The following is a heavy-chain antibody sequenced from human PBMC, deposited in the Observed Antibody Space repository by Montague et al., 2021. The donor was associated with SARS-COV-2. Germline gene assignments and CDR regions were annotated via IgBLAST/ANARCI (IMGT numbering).Heavy chain of an antibody. Sequence: TLSLTCTVSGGSISSGSYYWSWIRQPAGKELEWIGRIYTSGSTNYNPSLKSRVTISVDTSKNQFSLKLSSVTAADTAVYYCARVLRRDGSSDYWGQGTLVTVSS. CDR3: ARVLRRDGSSDY. J-gene: IGHJ4*02. CDR2: IYTSGST. D-gene: IGHD5-24*01. CDR1: GGSISSGSYY. V-gene: IGHV4-61*02.